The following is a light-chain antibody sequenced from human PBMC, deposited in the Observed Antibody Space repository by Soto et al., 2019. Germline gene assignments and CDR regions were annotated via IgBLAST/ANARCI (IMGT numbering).Light chain of an antibody. V-gene: IGLV6-57*04. CDR3: QSYDSSNQI. CDR2: EDN. J-gene: IGLJ7*01. CDR1: SGSIASNY. Sequence: NFMLTKPHSVSESPGKTVTISCPRSSGSIASNYVQWYQQRPGSAPTTVIYEDNQRPSGVPDRFSGSIDSSSNSASLTISGLKTEDEADYYCQSYDSSNQIFGGGTQLTVL.